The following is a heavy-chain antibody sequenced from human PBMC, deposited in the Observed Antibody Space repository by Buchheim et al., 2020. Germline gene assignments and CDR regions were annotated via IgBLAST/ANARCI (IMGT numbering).Heavy chain of an antibody. J-gene: IGHJ5*02. Sequence: QLQLQESGSGLVKPSQTLSLTCPVSGGSISSGGYSWSWIRQPPGKGLERIGYIYHSGSTYYNPSLKSRATISVDRSKNQFSLKLCSVTAADTAVYYCARENYYDSSGYYYGGGWFDPWGQGTL. D-gene: IGHD3-22*01. CDR2: IYHSGST. CDR3: ARENYYDSSGYYYGGGWFDP. V-gene: IGHV4-30-2*01. CDR1: GGSISSGGYS.